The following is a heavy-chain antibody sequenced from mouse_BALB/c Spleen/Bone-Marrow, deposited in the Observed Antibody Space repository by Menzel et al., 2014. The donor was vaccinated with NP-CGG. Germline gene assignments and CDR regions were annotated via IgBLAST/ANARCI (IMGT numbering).Heavy chain of an antibody. J-gene: IGHJ2*01. D-gene: IGHD1-1*01. CDR2: ISYSGST. Sequence: EVKLMESGPGLVKPSQSLSLTCTVTGYSITSDYSWNWIRQFPGNKLGWMGYISYSGSTSYNPSLKSRISITRDTSKNQFFLQLNSVTTEDTATYYCARSVYYGSSYVDYWGQGTTLTVSS. CDR3: ARSVYYGSSYVDY. CDR1: GYSITSDYS. V-gene: IGHV3-2*02.